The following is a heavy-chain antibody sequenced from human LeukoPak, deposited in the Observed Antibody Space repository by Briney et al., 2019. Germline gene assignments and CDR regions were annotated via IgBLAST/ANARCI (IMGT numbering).Heavy chain of an antibody. J-gene: IGHJ4*02. CDR1: GYSFTSYY. CDR3: ARGYCSSTSCYTPHYFDY. CDR2: IIPIFGTA. D-gene: IGHD2-2*02. V-gene: IGHV1-69*13. Sequence: SVKVSCKASGYSFTSYYMHWVRQAPGQGLEWMGGIIPIFGTANYAQKFQGRVTITADESTSTAYMELSSLRSEDTAVYYCARGYCSSTSCYTPHYFDYWGQGTLVTVSS.